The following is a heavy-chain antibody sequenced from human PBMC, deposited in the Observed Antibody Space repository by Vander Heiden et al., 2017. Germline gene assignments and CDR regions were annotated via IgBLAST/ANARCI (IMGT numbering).Heavy chain of an antibody. D-gene: IGHD3-10*01. CDR3: AKGDGSGSSALCDY. CDR1: GFTFSRYG. V-gene: IGHV3-30*18. CDR2: ISYDGSNK. Sequence: QVQLVESGGGVVQPGRSLRLSCAASGFTFSRYGLHWVRQAPGKGLEWVAVISYDGSNKYYADSVKGRFTISRDNSKNTLYLQMNSLRAEDTAVYYCAKGDGSGSSALCDYWGQGTLVTVSS. J-gene: IGHJ4*02.